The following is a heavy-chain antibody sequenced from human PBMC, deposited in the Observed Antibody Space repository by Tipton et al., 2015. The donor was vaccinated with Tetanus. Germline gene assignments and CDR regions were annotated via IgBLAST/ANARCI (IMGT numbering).Heavy chain of an antibody. CDR1: GFTFSTNA. Sequence: SLRLSCAASGFTFSTNAMHWVRQAPGKGLEWVAAIWNDGSYKYYADSVQGRFTISRDNSRSMVYLQMDSLRDEDTGVFYCARDTYYQSHHYNYFDFWGQGVRVTVSS. CDR2: IWNDGSYK. CDR3: ARDTYYQSHHYNYFDF. J-gene: IGHJ4*02. D-gene: IGHD5-24*01. V-gene: IGHV3-33*01.